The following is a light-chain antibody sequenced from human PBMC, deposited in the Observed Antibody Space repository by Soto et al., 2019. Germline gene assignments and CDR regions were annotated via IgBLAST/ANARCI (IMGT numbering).Light chain of an antibody. Sequence: DIQMTQSPSSLSASVGYRVTISCLSSEYINSLLAWYQQKPGNAPKLLIYAAFILQSGVPSRFSGYGSGTDFTLSISSLQPEDFATYYCQQADSFPITFGQGTRLEIK. CDR2: AAF. V-gene: IGKV1-12*01. J-gene: IGKJ5*01. CDR1: EYINSL. CDR3: QQADSFPIT.